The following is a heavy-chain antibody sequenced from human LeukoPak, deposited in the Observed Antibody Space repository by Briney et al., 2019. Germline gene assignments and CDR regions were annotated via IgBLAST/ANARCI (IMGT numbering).Heavy chain of an antibody. CDR1: GGTFSSYA. D-gene: IGHD3-10*01. CDR3: ARGFGELKYYHYYMDV. V-gene: IGHV1-69*13. CDR2: IIPIFGTA. J-gene: IGHJ6*03. Sequence: SVKVSCKASGGTFSSYAISWVRQAPGQGLEWMGGIIPIFGTANYAQKFQGRVTITADESTSTAYMELSSLRSEDTAVYYCARGFGELKYYHYYMDVWGKGTTVTVSS.